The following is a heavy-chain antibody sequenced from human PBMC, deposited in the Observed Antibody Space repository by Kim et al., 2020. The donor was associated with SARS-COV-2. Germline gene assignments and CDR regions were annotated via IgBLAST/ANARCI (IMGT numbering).Heavy chain of an antibody. CDR2: ISATGGTT. D-gene: IGHD3-10*01. CDR1: GFTFTSYA. Sequence: GGSLRLSCSASGFTFTSYAMGWVRQAPGKGLEWVSGISATGGTTNYAASVKGRFTISRDNSVNTLFLQMSSVRVEDTAVYYCAKDWGLWARGYFDHWGQG. J-gene: IGHJ4*02. V-gene: IGHV3-23*01. CDR3: AKDWGLWARGYFDH.